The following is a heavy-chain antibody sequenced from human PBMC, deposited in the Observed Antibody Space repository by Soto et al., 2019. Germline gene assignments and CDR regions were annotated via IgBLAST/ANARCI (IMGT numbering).Heavy chain of an antibody. J-gene: IGHJ4*02. D-gene: IGHD4-17*01. Sequence: GGSLRLSCAASGFTFSSYGMHWVRQAPGKGLEWVAVIWYDGSNKYYADSVKGRFTISRDNSKNTLYLQMNSLRAEDTAVYYCARDQPSDYNFDYWGQGTLVTVSS. CDR3: ARDQPSDYNFDY. CDR1: GFTFSSYG. V-gene: IGHV3-33*01. CDR2: IWYDGSNK.